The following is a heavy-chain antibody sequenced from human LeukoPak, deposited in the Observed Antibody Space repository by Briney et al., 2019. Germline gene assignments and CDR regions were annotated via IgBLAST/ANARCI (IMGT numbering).Heavy chain of an antibody. J-gene: IGHJ4*02. CDR1: GFTFSSYW. CDR2: IKQDGSEK. CDR3: ARGSKPRYGSGTNFDY. D-gene: IGHD6-25*01. V-gene: IGHV3-7*05. Sequence: GGSLRLSCAASGFTFSSYWMSWVRQAPGKGLEWVANIKQDGSEKYYVDSVKGRFTISRDNAKNSLHLQMNSLRAEDTAVYYCARGSKPRYGSGTNFDYWGQGTLVTVSS.